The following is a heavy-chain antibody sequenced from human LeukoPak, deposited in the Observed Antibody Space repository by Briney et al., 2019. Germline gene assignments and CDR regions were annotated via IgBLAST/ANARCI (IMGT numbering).Heavy chain of an antibody. CDR1: GGSISSSNW. V-gene: IGHV4-4*02. J-gene: IGHJ4*02. Sequence: PSETLSLTCAVSGGSISSSNWWSWVRQPPGKGLEWVGKVYHSGSTNYNPSLKSRVTISVDKSKNQFSLRLSSVTAADTAVYYCAKDPHTAIGNWGQGSLVTVSS. CDR2: VYHSGST. D-gene: IGHD5-18*01. CDR3: AKDPHTAIGN.